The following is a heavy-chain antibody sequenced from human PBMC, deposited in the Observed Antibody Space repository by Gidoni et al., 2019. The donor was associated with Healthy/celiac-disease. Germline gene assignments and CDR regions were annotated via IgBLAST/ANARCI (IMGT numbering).Heavy chain of an antibody. CDR1: GYTFTSYG. V-gene: IGHV1-18*01. CDR2: ISAYNGNT. CDR3: ARLGKILWFGEFPYYFDY. D-gene: IGHD3-10*01. J-gene: IGHJ4*02. Sequence: QVQLVQSGAEVKKPGASVKVSCKASGYTFTSYGISWVRQAPGQGLEWMGWISAYNGNTNYAQKLQGRVTMTTDTSTSTAYMELRSLRSDDTAVYYCARLGKILWFGEFPYYFDYWGQGTLVTVSS.